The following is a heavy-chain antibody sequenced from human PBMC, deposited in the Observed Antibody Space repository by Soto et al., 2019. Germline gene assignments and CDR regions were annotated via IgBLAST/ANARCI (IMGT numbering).Heavy chain of an antibody. CDR3: ASLNSDIAFVDY. V-gene: IGHV4-61*01. CDR2: IYYSGST. D-gene: IGHD3-3*02. J-gene: IGHJ4*02. CDR1: GGSVRSGSYY. Sequence: SETPSLTCPVSGGSVRSGSYYWSCIRQPPGKGLEWIVYIYYSGSTNYKTSLKSRVTISVETSKNQFSLKLSSVTASETAVYYCASLNSDIAFVDYWGQGTLVTVSS.